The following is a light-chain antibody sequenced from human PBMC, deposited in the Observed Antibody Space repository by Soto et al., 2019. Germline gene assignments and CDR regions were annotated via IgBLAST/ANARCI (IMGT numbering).Light chain of an antibody. V-gene: IGKV1-39*01. CDR2: AAS. J-gene: IGKJ2*01. CDR1: QTIRNF. CDR3: QQSYSIPYT. Sequence: DIQMTQSPSSLSASVGDRVSITCRANQTIRNFLQWYQQKPGKVPKFLIYAASSLVDGVPSRFSGSGSGADFTLTISSLQPEDFATYYCQQSYSIPYTFGQGIKLDIK.